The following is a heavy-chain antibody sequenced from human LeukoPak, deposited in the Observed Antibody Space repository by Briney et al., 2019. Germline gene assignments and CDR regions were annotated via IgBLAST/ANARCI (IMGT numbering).Heavy chain of an antibody. CDR3: AKDFWSGYYPNY. D-gene: IGHD3-3*01. CDR1: GFTFSSYA. V-gene: IGHV3-23*01. Sequence: PGGSLRLSCAASGFTFSSYAMSWVRQAPGKGLEWVSAISCSGGSTYYADSVKGRFTISRDNSKNTLYLQMNSLRAEDTAVYYCAKDFWSGYYPNYWGQGTLVTVSS. CDR2: ISCSGGST. J-gene: IGHJ4*02.